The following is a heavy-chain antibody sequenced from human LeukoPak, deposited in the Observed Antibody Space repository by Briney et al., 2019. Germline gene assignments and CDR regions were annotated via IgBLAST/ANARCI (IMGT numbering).Heavy chain of an antibody. V-gene: IGHV4-4*02. CDR3: AREDNDYGEWGYNQNDAFDI. D-gene: IGHD4-17*01. Sequence: SGTLSLTCAVSGGSISSSNWYSWVRQSPGKGLEWIGEIYHSGRTNYNPSLKSRVTISVDKSKNQFSLNLSSVTAADTAVYYCAREDNDYGEWGYNQNDAFDIWGQGTMVTVSS. CDR1: GGSISSSNW. J-gene: IGHJ3*02. CDR2: IYHSGRT.